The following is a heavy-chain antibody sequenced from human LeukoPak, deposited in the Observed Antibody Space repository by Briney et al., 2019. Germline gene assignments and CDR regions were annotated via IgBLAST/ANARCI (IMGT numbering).Heavy chain of an antibody. V-gene: IGHV1-69*13. D-gene: IGHD4-23*01. CDR2: IIPIFGTA. CDR1: GGTFSSYA. J-gene: IGHJ4*02. Sequence: ASVKVSCKASGGTFSSYAISWVRQAPGQGLEWMGGIIPIFGTANYAQKFQGRVTITADESTSTAYMELSSLRSEDTAVYYCARGDGGKLGRGVSFDYWGQGTLVTVSS. CDR3: ARGDGGKLGRGVSFDY.